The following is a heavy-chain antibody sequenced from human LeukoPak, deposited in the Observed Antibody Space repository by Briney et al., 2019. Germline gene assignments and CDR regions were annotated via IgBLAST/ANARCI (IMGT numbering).Heavy chain of an antibody. Sequence: GRSLRLSCAASGFTFSDYYMSWIRQAPGKGLEWVSYISSSGSTIYYADSVKGRFTISRDNAKNSLYLQMNSLRAEGTAVYYCARLSPSGGSYYGYWGQGTLVTVSS. D-gene: IGHD1-26*01. CDR3: ARLSPSGGSYYGY. CDR1: GFTFSDYY. V-gene: IGHV3-11*01. CDR2: ISSSGSTI. J-gene: IGHJ4*02.